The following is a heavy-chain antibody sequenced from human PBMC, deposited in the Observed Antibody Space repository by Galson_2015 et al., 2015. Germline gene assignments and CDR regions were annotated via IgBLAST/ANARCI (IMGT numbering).Heavy chain of an antibody. CDR2: IWYDGSNK. Sequence: SLRLSCAASGFTFSSYGMHWVRQAPGKGLEWVAVIWYDGSNKYYADSVKGRFTISRDNSKNTLYLQMNSLRDEDTAVYYYARDPLGYCSSTSCYTGGDYYYGMDVWGQGTTVTVSS. J-gene: IGHJ6*02. D-gene: IGHD2-2*02. CDR1: GFTFSSYG. V-gene: IGHV3-33*01. CDR3: ARDPLGYCSSTSCYTGGDYYYGMDV.